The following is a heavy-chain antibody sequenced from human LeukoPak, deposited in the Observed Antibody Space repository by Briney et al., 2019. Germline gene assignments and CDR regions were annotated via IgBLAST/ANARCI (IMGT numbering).Heavy chain of an antibody. Sequence: PGGSLRLSCAASGFTFSGYGMHWVRQAPGKGLEWVAFIRYDGSNKYYADSVKGRFTISRDNSKNTLYLQMNSLRAEDTAVYYCAKGAGSGWYGHFDYWGQGTLVTVSS. D-gene: IGHD6-19*01. CDR1: GFTFSGYG. CDR2: IRYDGSNK. CDR3: AKGAGSGWYGHFDY. V-gene: IGHV3-30*02. J-gene: IGHJ4*02.